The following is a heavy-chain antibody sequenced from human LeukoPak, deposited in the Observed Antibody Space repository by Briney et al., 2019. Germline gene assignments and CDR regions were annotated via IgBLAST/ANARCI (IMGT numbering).Heavy chain of an antibody. CDR1: GFTFSSYA. D-gene: IGHD5-12*01. CDR2: ISYDGSNK. V-gene: IGHV3-30-3*01. CDR3: ARDGSGYSGPADY. Sequence: PGRSLRLSCAASGFTFSSYAMHWVRQAPGKGLEWVAVISYDGSNKYYADSVKGQFTISRDNSKNTLYLQMNSLRAEDTAVYYCARDGSGYSGPADYWGQGTLVTVSS. J-gene: IGHJ4*02.